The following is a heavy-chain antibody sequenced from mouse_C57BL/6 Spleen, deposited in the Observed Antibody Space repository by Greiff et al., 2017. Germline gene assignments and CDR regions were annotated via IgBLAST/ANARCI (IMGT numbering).Heavy chain of an antibody. J-gene: IGHJ4*01. V-gene: IGHV1-50*01. CDR1: GYTFTSYW. Sequence: VQLQQPGAELVKPGASVKLSCKASGYTFTSYWMQWVKQRPGQGLEWIGEIDPSDSYTNYNQKFKGKATLTVDTSSSTAYVQLSSLTSEDSAVYYCARRKNYAMDYWGQGTSVTVSS. CDR3: ARRKNYAMDY. CDR2: IDPSDSYT.